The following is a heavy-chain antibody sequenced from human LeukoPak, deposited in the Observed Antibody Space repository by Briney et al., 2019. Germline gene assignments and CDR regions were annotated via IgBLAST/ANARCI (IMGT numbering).Heavy chain of an antibody. D-gene: IGHD2-15*01. Sequence: SETLSLTCAVYGGSFSGYYWSWLRQPPGKGLEWLGEINHSGSTNYNPSLKSRVTISVDTSKNQFSLKLSSVTAADTAVYYCARGLLCSGGSCYKAIDYWGQGTLVTVSS. CDR2: INHSGST. J-gene: IGHJ4*02. V-gene: IGHV4-34*01. CDR3: ARGLLCSGGSCYKAIDY. CDR1: GGSFSGYY.